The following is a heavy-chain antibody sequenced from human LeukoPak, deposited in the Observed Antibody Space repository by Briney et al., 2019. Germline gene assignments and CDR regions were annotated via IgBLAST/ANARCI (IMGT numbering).Heavy chain of an antibody. Sequence: ASVKVSCKASGYTFTSYGISWVRQAPGQGLEWMGWISAYNGNTNYAQKLQGRVTMTTDTSTSTAYMELRSLRSDDTAVYYCARINYYDSSGIMSAFDYWGQGTLVTVSS. CDR2: ISAYNGNT. D-gene: IGHD3-22*01. CDR1: GYTFTSYG. V-gene: IGHV1-18*04. CDR3: ARINYYDSSGIMSAFDY. J-gene: IGHJ4*02.